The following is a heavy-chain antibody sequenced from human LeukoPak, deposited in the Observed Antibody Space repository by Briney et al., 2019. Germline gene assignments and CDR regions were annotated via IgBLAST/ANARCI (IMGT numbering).Heavy chain of an antibody. V-gene: IGHV3-30*02. CDR1: GFTFSSYG. D-gene: IGHD3-3*01. J-gene: IGHJ4*02. Sequence: GGSLRLSCAASGFTFSSYGMHWVRQAPGKGLEWVAFIRYDGSNKYYADSVKGRFTISRDNAKNSLYLQMNSLRAEDTAVFYCARDRGGTDDFWSGYYTGYFDYWGQGTLVTVSS. CDR3: ARDRGGTDDFWSGYYTGYFDY. CDR2: IRYDGSNK.